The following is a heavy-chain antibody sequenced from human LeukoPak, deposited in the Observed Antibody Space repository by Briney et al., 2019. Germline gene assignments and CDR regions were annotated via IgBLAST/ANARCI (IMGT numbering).Heavy chain of an antibody. CDR2: INAGNGNT. J-gene: IGHJ4*02. CDR1: GYTFTSYA. CDR3: ARDSSTFYDYVWGSYRFDY. Sequence: GASVKVSCKASGYTFTSYAMHWVRQAPGQRLEWMGWINAGNGNTKYSQEFQGRVTITRDTSASTAYMELSSLRSEDMAVYYCARDSSTFYDYVWGSYRFDYWGQGTLVTVSS. D-gene: IGHD3-16*02. V-gene: IGHV1-3*03.